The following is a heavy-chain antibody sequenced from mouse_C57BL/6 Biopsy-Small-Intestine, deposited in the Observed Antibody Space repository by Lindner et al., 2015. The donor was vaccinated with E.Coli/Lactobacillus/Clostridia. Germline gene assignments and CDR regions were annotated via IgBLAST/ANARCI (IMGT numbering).Heavy chain of an antibody. Sequence: VQLQESGAELVKPGASVKISCKASGYTFNDYNMDYVKQSHGKSLEWIGDINPNYDSTIYNQKFKGKATLTVDKSSSTAYMELRSRTSEDSAVYYCARRRGGLRRQDWYFDVWGAGTTVTVSS. J-gene: IGHJ1*01. CDR2: INPNYDST. D-gene: IGHD2-4*01. CDR1: GYTFNDYN. CDR3: ARRRGGLRRQDWYFDV. V-gene: IGHV1-18*01.